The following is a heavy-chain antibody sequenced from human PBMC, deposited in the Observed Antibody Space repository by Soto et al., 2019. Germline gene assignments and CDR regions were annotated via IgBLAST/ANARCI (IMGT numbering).Heavy chain of an antibody. CDR2: IWYDGSNK. V-gene: IGHV3-33*01. Sequence: QVQLVESGGGVVQPGRSLRLSCAASGFTFSSYGMHWVRQAPGKGLEWVAVIWYDGSNKYYADSVKGRFTISRDNSKNTLYLQMNSLRAEDTAVYYCARDADGYISGWGHPAAFDIWGQGTMVTVSS. CDR3: ARDADGYISGWGHPAAFDI. D-gene: IGHD6-19*01. CDR1: GFTFSSYG. J-gene: IGHJ3*02.